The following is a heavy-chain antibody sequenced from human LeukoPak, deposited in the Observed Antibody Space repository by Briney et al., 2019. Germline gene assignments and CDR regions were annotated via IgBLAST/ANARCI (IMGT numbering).Heavy chain of an antibody. J-gene: IGHJ3*02. Sequence: PSETLSLTCTVSGGSISSYYWSWIRQPPGKGLEWIGYIYYSGSTYYNPSLKSRVTISVDTSKNQFSLKLSSVTAADTAVYYCASRPSIGDDAFDIWGQGTMVTVSS. CDR3: ASRPSIGDDAFDI. CDR1: GGSISSYY. CDR2: IYYSGST. V-gene: IGHV4-59*04.